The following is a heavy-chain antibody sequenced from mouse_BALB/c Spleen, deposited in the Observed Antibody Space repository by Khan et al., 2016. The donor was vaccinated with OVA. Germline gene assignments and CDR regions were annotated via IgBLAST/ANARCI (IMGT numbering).Heavy chain of an antibody. D-gene: IGHD2-12*01. CDR3: TSLADTLDSEGFAY. J-gene: IGHJ3*01. CDR1: GFTFSTYG. Sequence: EVELVESGGDLVKPGGSLKLSCAASGFTFSTYGMSWVRQTPDKRLEWVATVSTRGGYTYYPHSVKGRFTISRDNAKNTPYLQMSRLNSEDTAVVYGTSLADTLDSEGFAYWGQGTLVTVSA. CDR2: VSTRGGYT. V-gene: IGHV5-6*01.